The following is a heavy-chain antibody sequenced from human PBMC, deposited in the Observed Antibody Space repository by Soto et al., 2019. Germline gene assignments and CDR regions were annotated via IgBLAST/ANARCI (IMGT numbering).Heavy chain of an antibody. CDR2: MNPNSGNT. CDR3: ARLVKDIVLIVYAIPDYYYYGMDV. Sequence: VASVKVSYKASGYTFTSYDINGLRPATRNELEWMGWMNPNSGNTGYAQKFQGRVTMTRNTSISTAYMEMSSRRSEDTAVYYCARLVKDIVLIVYAIPDYYYYGMDVWGQGTTVTVSS. D-gene: IGHD2-8*01. J-gene: IGHJ6*02. CDR1: GYTFTSYD. V-gene: IGHV1-8*01.